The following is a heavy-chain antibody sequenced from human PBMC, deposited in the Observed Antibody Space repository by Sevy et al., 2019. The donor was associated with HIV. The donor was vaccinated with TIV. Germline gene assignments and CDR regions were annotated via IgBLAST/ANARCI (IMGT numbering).Heavy chain of an antibody. CDR1: GFTFSSYA. CDR2: ISGTGGST. V-gene: IGHV3-23*01. Sequence: GGSLRLSCTASGFTFSSYAMSWVRQAPGKGLEWVSAISGTGGSTYYADSVKGRFTISRDNSKNTLYLQMNSLRAEDTAVYYCAKDFVVPAAKNHDYWGQGTLVTVSS. J-gene: IGHJ4*02. D-gene: IGHD2-2*01. CDR3: AKDFVVPAAKNHDY.